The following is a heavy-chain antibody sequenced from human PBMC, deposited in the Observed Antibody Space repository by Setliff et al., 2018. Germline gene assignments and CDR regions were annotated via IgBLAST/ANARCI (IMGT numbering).Heavy chain of an antibody. V-gene: IGHV4-61*02. CDR2: LHTSGST. D-gene: IGHD4-17*01. J-gene: IGHJ4*02. Sequence: PSETLSLTCAVSGGSISSGSYYWSWIRQPAGKGLEWVGRLHTSGSTNYNPSLKSRVTISVDTSKNQFSLKLSSVTAADTAVYFCARVRNDYPYYIDSWGQGTLVTVSS. CDR1: GGSISSGSYY. CDR3: ARVRNDYPYYIDS.